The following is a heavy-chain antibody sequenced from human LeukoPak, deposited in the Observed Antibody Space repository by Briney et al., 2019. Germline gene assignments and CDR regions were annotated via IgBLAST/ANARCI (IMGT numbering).Heavy chain of an antibody. V-gene: IGHV4-59*01. Sequence: SETLSLTRTVSGGSISSYYWSWIRQPPGKGLEWIGYFQYSGSTNYNPSLKSRVTISVDTSKNQFSLKLSSVTTADTAMYYCARTVRGDYVDYWGQGTLVTVSS. J-gene: IGHJ4*02. CDR1: GGSISSYY. CDR2: FQYSGST. D-gene: IGHD4-17*01. CDR3: ARTVRGDYVDY.